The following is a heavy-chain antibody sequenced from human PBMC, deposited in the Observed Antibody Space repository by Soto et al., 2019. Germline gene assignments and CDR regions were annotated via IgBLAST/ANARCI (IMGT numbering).Heavy chain of an antibody. V-gene: IGHV3-7*01. CDR2: TVPDGSER. Sequence: EVQLVESGGGLVQPGGSLRLSCAASGFTFSDSWMNWVRQAPGKGLEWVASTVPDGSERYYVDSVKGRFTISRDNTKTSLYLQMNSLRVDDTGIYYCARDRGYNCFDLWGQGTLVTVSS. CDR1: GFTFSDSW. J-gene: IGHJ5*01. CDR3: ARDRGYNCFDL.